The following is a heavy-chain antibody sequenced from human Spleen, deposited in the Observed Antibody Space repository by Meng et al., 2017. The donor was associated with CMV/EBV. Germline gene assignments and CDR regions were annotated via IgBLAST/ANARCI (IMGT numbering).Heavy chain of an antibody. CDR3: AREPEATYPEYTGYYFDY. CDR2: IIPMFGAA. CDR1: GYTFTSYG. D-gene: IGHD1-14*01. Sequence: SVKVSCKASGYTFTSYGISWVRQAPGQGLEWMGRIIPMFGAANYAQKFQGRVTITTDESTSTAYMELSSLTSDDTAVYYCAREPEATYPEYTGYYFDYWGQGTLVTVSS. V-gene: IGHV1-69*05. J-gene: IGHJ4*02.